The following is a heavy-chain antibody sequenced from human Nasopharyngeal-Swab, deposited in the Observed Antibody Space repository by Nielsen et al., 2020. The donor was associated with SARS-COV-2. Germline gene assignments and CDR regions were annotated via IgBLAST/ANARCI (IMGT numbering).Heavy chain of an antibody. CDR1: GGSISSYY. CDR3: SRGVVRDNWFDP. J-gene: IGHJ5*02. Sequence: GSLRLSCTVSGGSISSYYWSWIRQPPGKGLEWIGYIYYSGSTNYNPSLKSRVTISVDTSKNQFSLKLSSVTAADTAVYYLSRGVVRDNWFDPWGQGTLVTVSS. D-gene: IGHD2-21*01. V-gene: IGHV4-59*13. CDR2: IYYSGST.